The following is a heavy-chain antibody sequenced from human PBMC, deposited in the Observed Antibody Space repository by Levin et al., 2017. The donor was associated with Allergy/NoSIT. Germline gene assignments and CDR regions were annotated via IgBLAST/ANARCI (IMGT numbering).Heavy chain of an antibody. Sequence: GESLKISCAASRFTYSGYAMSWVRQAPGKGLEWVSTISDTGRSTSYADSVRGRFTISRDNPKSMLFLQMTSLRADDTAIYYCVKDRLRYSSSWFDFWGQGTLVTVSS. CDR3: VKDRLRYSSSWFDF. CDR1: RFTYSGYA. J-gene: IGHJ4*02. V-gene: IGHV3-23*01. CDR2: ISDTGRST. D-gene: IGHD6-13*01.